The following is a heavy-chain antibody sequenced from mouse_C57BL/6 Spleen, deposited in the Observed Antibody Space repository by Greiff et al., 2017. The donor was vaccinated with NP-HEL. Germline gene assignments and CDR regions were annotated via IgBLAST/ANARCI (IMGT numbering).Heavy chain of an antibody. J-gene: IGHJ4*01. CDR3: ARRDDGYYEDYYAMDY. D-gene: IGHD2-3*01. CDR1: GYTFTSYW. Sequence: QVQLQQPGAELVRPGTSVKLSCKASGYTFTSYWMHWVKQRPGQGLEWIGVIDPSDSYTNYNQKFKGKATLTVDTSSSTAYMQLSSLTSEDSAVYYCARRDDGYYEDYYAMDYWGQGTSVTVSS. V-gene: IGHV1-59*01. CDR2: IDPSDSYT.